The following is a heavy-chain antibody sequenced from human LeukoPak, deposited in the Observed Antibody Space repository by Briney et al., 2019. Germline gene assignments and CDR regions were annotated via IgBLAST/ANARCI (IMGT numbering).Heavy chain of an antibody. J-gene: IGHJ4*02. V-gene: IGHV3-23*01. CDR3: ARERYFDY. CDR1: GFSFNTCA. Sequence: GGSLRLCCAASGFSFNTCAMSWVRQAPGKGLEWVSTISGGGRSTDYADSVKGQFTISRDNSKNTLYLQMNSLRAEDTAVYYCARERYFDYWGQGTLVTVSS. CDR2: ISGGGRST.